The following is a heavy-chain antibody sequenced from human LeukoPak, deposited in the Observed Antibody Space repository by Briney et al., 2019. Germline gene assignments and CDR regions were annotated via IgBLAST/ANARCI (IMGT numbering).Heavy chain of an antibody. CDR3: AKDHHDYGDYVPYFDY. V-gene: IGHV3-23*01. Sequence: AGGSLRLSCAASGFTFSSYAMSWVRQAPGKGLEWVSAISGSGGSTYYADSVKGRFTISRDNSKNTLYLQMNSLRAEDTAVYYRAKDHHDYGDYVPYFDYWGQGTLVTVSS. D-gene: IGHD4-17*01. J-gene: IGHJ4*02. CDR1: GFTFSSYA. CDR2: ISGSGGST.